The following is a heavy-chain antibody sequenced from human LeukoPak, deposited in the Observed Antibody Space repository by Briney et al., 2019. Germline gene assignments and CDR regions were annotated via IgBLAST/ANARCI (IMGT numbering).Heavy chain of an antibody. CDR2: IHSGGST. J-gene: IGHJ4*02. CDR1: GFTVSSNY. Sequence: GGSLRLSCAASGFTVSSNYMSWVRQAPGKGLEWVSVIHSGGSTYYADSVKGRFTISRDNSKNTLYLQMNSLRAEDTAVYYCVSISSGYSTYFDYWGQGTLVTVSS. CDR3: VSISSGYSTYFDY. V-gene: IGHV3-66*01. D-gene: IGHD3-22*01.